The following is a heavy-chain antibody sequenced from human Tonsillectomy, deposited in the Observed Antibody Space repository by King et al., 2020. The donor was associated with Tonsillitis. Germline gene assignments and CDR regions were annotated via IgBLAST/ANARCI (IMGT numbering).Heavy chain of an antibody. J-gene: IGHJ3*02. CDR2: IYPVDSDT. Sequence: QLVQSGAEVKKPGESLKISCKGSGYSFTNYWIGWVRQMPGKGLEWMGIIYPVDSDTRYNAYFQGQVTISADKSISTAYLQWSSLKASDTAMYYCARSRSWRDTFDIWGQGTMVTVSS. CDR1: GYSFTNYW. CDR3: ARSRSWRDTFDI. V-gene: IGHV5-51*03.